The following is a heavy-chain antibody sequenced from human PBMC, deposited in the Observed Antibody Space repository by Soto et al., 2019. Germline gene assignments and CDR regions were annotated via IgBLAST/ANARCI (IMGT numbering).Heavy chain of an antibody. CDR1: GFTFSSYA. J-gene: IGHJ3*02. V-gene: IGHV3-23*01. CDR3: AKDWLDDILTGKTAIDAFDI. Sequence: GGSLRLSCAASGFTFSSYAMSWVRQAPGKGLEWVSAISGSGGSTYYADSVKGRFTISRDNSKNTLYLQMNTLGAEETAVYYCAKDWLDDILTGKTAIDAFDIWGQGTMVTVSS. CDR2: ISGSGGST. D-gene: IGHD3-9*01.